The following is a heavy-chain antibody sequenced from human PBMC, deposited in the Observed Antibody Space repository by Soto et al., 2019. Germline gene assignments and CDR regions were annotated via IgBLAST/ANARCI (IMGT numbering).Heavy chain of an antibody. V-gene: IGHV4-31*03. CDR2: ISYTGST. Sequence: PSETLSLTCTVSGDSISRGTYQWSWIRQPPGKGLEWIGLISYTGSTSYNPSLKSRLTISADTSKNQFSLGLTSVTAADTAVYYCARGVLLWGQGTLVTVSS. J-gene: IGHJ4*02. D-gene: IGHD3-10*01. CDR1: GDSISRGTYQ. CDR3: ARGVLL.